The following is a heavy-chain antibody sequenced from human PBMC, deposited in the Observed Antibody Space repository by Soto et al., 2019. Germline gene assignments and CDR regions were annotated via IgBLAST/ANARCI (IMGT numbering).Heavy chain of an antibody. Sequence: QVQLQESGPGLVKPSQTLSLTCTVSGGSISSGGYYWSWIRQHPGKGLEWIGYIYYSGSTYYNPPRKSRVTISVDTSKNQFSLKLSSVTAADTAVYYCARATLLSAEIIDYWGQGTLVTVSS. D-gene: IGHD2-2*01. CDR1: GGSISSGGYY. CDR3: ARATLLSAEIIDY. CDR2: IYYSGST. V-gene: IGHV4-31*03. J-gene: IGHJ4*02.